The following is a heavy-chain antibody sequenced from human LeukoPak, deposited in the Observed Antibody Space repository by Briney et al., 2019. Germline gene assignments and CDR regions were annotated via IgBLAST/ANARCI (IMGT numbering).Heavy chain of an antibody. CDR1: GGTFSSYA. Sequence: SVKVSCKASGGTFSSYAISWVRQAPGQGLGWMGRIIPILGIANYAQKFQGRVTITADKSTSTAYMELSSLRSEDTAVYYCASDPIRFHYFDYWGQGTLVTVSS. CDR2: IIPILGIA. CDR3: ASDPIRFHYFDY. V-gene: IGHV1-69*04. J-gene: IGHJ4*02.